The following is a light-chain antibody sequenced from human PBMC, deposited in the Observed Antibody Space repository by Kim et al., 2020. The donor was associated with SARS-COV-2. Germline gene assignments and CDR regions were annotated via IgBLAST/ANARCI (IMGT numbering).Light chain of an antibody. J-gene: IGLJ3*02. CDR2: VNRDGSH. CDR3: QTWDTGIRV. V-gene: IGLV4-69*01. Sequence: AAVQLTCSLGSGHSSYAIAWPQQQPGKGPRFLMKVNRDGSHIKGDGIPDRFSGSTSGAERYLTISSLQPEDEADYYCQTWDTGIRVFGGGTQLTVL. CDR1: SGHSSYA.